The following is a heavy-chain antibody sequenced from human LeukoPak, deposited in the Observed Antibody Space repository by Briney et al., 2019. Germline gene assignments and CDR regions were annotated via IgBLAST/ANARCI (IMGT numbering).Heavy chain of an antibody. Sequence: GGSLRLSCAAPGLTFSSYWMSWVRQAPGKGLEWVASIKQDGTETCYVDPVKGRFTISRDNAKNSLYLQMNSLRVDDTAMYYCARGDSGWGGGDAFHIWGQGTMVTVSS. V-gene: IGHV3-7*01. CDR3: ARGDSGWGGGDAFHI. J-gene: IGHJ3*02. CDR1: GLTFSSYW. CDR2: IKQDGTET. D-gene: IGHD3-10*01.